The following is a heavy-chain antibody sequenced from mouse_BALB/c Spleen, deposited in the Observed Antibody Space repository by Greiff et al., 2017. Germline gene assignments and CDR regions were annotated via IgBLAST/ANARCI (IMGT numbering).Heavy chain of an antibody. CDR1: GYTFTDYE. Sequence: VKLMESGAELVRPGASVTLSCKASGYTFTDYEMHWVKQTPVHGLEWIGAIDPETGGTAYNQKFKGKATLTADKSSSTAYMELRSLTSEDSAVYYCTREARQYGNYVKAWFAYWGQGTLVTVSA. J-gene: IGHJ3*01. D-gene: IGHD2-10*02. CDR3: TREARQYGNYVKAWFAY. CDR2: IDPETGGT. V-gene: IGHV1-15*01.